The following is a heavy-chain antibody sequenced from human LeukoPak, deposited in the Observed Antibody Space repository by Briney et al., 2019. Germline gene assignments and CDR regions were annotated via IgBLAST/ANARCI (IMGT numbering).Heavy chain of an antibody. D-gene: IGHD6-19*01. V-gene: IGHV1-2*02. J-gene: IGHJ4*02. CDR3: ARIAVSSGRYYFDF. Sequence: ASVKVSCKASGYMFTAYYLHWVRQAPGQGLEWIGWVNPNSGGTESTQKFQGRVTMTRDTSINTVYMEVRSLTSDDTAVYYCARIAVSSGRYYFDFWGQGTLVTVSS. CDR2: VNPNSGGT. CDR1: GYMFTAYY.